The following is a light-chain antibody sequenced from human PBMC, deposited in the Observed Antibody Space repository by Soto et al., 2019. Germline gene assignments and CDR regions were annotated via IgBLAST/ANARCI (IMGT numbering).Light chain of an antibody. CDR2: EVH. CDR3: ASHTSSNTRV. Sequence: QSVRNQPASVSGAHGGASAISCIGTSSDVGAYDYVSWYQQHPDRAPKLMVYEVHNRPSGVSNRFSGSKSVNTATLTISGLQPEDEADYYCASHTSSNTRVFGTETKVTVL. J-gene: IGLJ1*01. V-gene: IGLV2-14*03. CDR1: SSDVGAYDY.